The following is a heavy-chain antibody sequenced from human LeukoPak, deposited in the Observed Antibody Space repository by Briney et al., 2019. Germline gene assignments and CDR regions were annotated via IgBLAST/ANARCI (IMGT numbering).Heavy chain of an antibody. Sequence: ASVKVSCKASGGTFSSYAISWVRQAPGQGLEWMGGIIPIFGTANYAQKFQGRVTITADESTSTAYMELSSLRSEDTAVYYCARRSEDKYYYGSGSYHPSLNYYYYGMDVWGQGTTVTVSS. CDR1: GGTFSSYA. CDR2: IIPIFGTA. CDR3: ARRSEDKYYYGSGSYHPSLNYYYYGMDV. V-gene: IGHV1-69*01. J-gene: IGHJ6*02. D-gene: IGHD3-10*01.